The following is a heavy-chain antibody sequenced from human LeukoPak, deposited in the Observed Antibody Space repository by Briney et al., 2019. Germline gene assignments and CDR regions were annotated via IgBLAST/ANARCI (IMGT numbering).Heavy chain of an antibody. CDR1: GGSISRSNYY. CDR3: ARDKYYGSGRLSFDY. J-gene: IGHJ4*02. D-gene: IGHD3-10*01. CDR2: VFYSGST. Sequence: PSETLSLTCIVSGGSISRSNYYWGWIRQPPGKGLEWIGNVFYSGSTYYNPSLKSRATISLDTSKNQFSLTLTSATAADTAVYYCARDKYYGSGRLSFDYWGQGTLVTVSS. V-gene: IGHV4-39*07.